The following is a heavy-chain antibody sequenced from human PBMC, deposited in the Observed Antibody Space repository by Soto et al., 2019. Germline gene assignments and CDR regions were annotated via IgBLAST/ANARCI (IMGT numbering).Heavy chain of an antibody. J-gene: IGHJ4*02. V-gene: IGHV4-59*01. D-gene: IGHD2-15*01. CDR2: IYYSGSA. CDR3: ARAGAATLSDY. CDR1: GGFISNYY. Sequence: QVQLQESGPGLVKASETLSLTCTVSGGFISNYYCSWIRQPPGKGLEWIGYIYYSGSANYNPSLKSRVTISVDTSKNPVSLKLSSVTAADKAVYSCARAGAATLSDYGGQGTLVTVSS.